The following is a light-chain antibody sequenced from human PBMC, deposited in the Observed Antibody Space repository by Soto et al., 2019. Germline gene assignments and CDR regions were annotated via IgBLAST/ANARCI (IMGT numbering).Light chain of an antibody. J-gene: IGLJ1*01. CDR2: EVT. CDR3: SSFAGTNRV. CDR1: SSDVGANNS. V-gene: IGLV2-8*01. Sequence: QSVLTPPPSASGSPGQSVTISCTGTSSDVGANNSVSWYQQHPGKAPKLMIYEVTKRPSGVPDRFSGSKSGNTASLTVSGLQAEDEADYYCSSFAGTNRVFGTGTKVTVL.